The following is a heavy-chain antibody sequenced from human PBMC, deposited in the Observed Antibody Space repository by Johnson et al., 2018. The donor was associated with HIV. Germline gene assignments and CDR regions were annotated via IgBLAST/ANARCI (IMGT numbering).Heavy chain of an antibody. V-gene: IGHV3-53*01. J-gene: IGHJ3*02. Sequence: VQLVESGGGLIQPGGSLRLSCAASGFTVSSNYMSWVRQAPGKGLEWVSVIYSGGSTYYADSVKGRFTLSRDHSKNTLYLQMNSLRAEDTAVYYCARDVGDRGYYDSSGYRAFDIWGQGTMVTVSS. D-gene: IGHD3-22*01. CDR3: ARDVGDRGYYDSSGYRAFDI. CDR2: IYSGGST. CDR1: GFTVSSNY.